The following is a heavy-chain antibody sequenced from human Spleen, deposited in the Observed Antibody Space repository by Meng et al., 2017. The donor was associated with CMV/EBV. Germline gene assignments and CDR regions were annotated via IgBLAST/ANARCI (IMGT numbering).Heavy chain of an antibody. CDR3: ARAGIDCSSTSCYVEGWFDP. Sequence: ASVKVSCKASGYTFTSYYMHWVRQAPGQGLEWMGIINPSGGSTSYAQKFQGRVTMTRDTSTSTVYMELSSLRSEDTAVYYCARAGIDCSSTSCYVEGWFDPWGQGTLVTVSS. J-gene: IGHJ5*02. CDR1: GYTFTSYY. V-gene: IGHV1-46*01. D-gene: IGHD2-2*01. CDR2: INPSGGST.